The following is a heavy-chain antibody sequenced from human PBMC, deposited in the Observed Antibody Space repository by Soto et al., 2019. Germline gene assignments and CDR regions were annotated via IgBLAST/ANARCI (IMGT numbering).Heavy chain of an antibody. V-gene: IGHV4-4*02. D-gene: IGHD3-10*01. CDR3: ATYSYGSGDSGRFDP. J-gene: IGHJ5*02. CDR1: GGSISTRNW. CDR2: IYHAGST. Sequence: QVQLQESGPGLVKSSGTLSLTCAVSGGSISTRNWWTWVRQPPGKGPELIGEIYHAGSTNYNPSLKGRVTMSRDKSKNQFSLNLSSVTAADTAVYYCATYSYGSGDSGRFDPWGQGTLVTVSS.